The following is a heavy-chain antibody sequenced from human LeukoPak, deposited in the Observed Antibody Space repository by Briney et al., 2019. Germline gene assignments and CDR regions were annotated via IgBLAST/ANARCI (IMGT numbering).Heavy chain of an antibody. V-gene: IGHV3-53*01. CDR2: IYSGGDT. CDR1: GFSVSNDY. D-gene: IGHD4-23*01. Sequence: GGSLRLSCAVSGFSVSNDYINWVRQAPGKGLEWISLIYSGGDTKYANSVKGRFVISRDNSKNTLYLQMDSLRAEDTAVYYCARGGGNPGLFDYWGQGTLVTVSS. J-gene: IGHJ4*02. CDR3: ARGGGNPGLFDY.